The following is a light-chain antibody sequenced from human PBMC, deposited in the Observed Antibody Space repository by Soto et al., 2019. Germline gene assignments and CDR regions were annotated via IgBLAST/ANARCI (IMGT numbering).Light chain of an antibody. CDR1: QSVSSNY. J-gene: IGKJ4*01. CDR2: AAS. CDR3: QQGSNWPPGLT. Sequence: IVLTQSPGTLSLSLGERATLSCRASQSVSSNYLAWFQQKPGQAPRLLIYAASSRATGIPDRFSGSGSGTDFTLTISRLEPEDFAVYYCQQGSNWPPGLTFGGGTKVDIK. V-gene: IGKV3D-20*02.